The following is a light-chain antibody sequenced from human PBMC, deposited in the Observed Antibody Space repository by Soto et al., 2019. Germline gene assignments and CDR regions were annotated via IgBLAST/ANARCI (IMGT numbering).Light chain of an antibody. CDR1: QSVSSSY. CDR2: GAS. V-gene: IGKV3-20*01. Sequence: EIVLTQSPGTLSLSPGERATLSCRASQSVSSSYLAWYQQKPGQAPRLLIYGASSRATGIPDRFSGSGSGTDFTLTISRLEPEYFTVYYCQQYGSSRTFGQGNKVDI. CDR3: QQYGSSRT. J-gene: IGKJ1*01.